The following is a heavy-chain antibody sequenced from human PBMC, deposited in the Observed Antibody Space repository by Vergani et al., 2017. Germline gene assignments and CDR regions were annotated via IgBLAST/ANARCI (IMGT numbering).Heavy chain of an antibody. CDR3: ARDRVSGWYDAFDI. D-gene: IGHD6-19*01. CDR2: IYSGGST. CDR1: GFTVSSNY. Sequence: EVQLVETGGGLIQPGGSLRLSCAASGFTVSSNYMSWVRQAPGKGLEWVSVIYSGGSTYYADSVKGRFTISRDNSKNTLYLQMNSLRAEDTAVYYCARDRVSGWYDAFDIWGQGTMVTVSS. V-gene: IGHV3-53*02. J-gene: IGHJ3*02.